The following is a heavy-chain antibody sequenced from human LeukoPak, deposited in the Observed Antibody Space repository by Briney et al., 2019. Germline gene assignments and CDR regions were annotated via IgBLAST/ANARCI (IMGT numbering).Heavy chain of an antibody. CDR3: ARHLTVPYSYDSSGYSGFDY. Sequence: PSETLSLTCTVSGGSISSYYWSWIRQPPGKGLEWIGRIYYSGSTYYNPSLKSRVTISVDTSKNQFSLKLSSVTAADTAVYYCARHLTVPYSYDSSGYSGFDYWGQGTLVTVSS. D-gene: IGHD3-22*01. V-gene: IGHV4-59*05. CDR1: GGSISSYY. CDR2: IYYSGST. J-gene: IGHJ4*02.